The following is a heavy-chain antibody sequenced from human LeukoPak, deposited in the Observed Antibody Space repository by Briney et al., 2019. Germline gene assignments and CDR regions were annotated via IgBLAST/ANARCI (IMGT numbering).Heavy chain of an antibody. V-gene: IGHV1-69*13. J-gene: IGHJ3*02. Sequence: SVKVSCKPSVYTFTSYYMHWVRQAPAQGLGSVGGIIPIFCTAHYAQKFQSRFTMTADESTSTAYMKLSSLRSEDTAVYYCAVGVRGSGSYQIWGHAFDIWGQGTMVTVSS. D-gene: IGHD3-10*01. CDR3: AVGVRGSGSYQIWGHAFDI. CDR1: VYTFTSYY. CDR2: IIPIFCTA.